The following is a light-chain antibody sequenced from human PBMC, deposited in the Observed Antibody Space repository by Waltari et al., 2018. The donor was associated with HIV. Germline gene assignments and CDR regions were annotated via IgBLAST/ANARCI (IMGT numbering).Light chain of an antibody. V-gene: IGLV2-14*03. Sequence: QSALTQPASVSGSPGQSITISCTGTSSDVGGYNYVSWYQQHPGKAPKLMIYDVSNRPSGVSNRFSGSKSGNTASLTISGLQAEDEADYYGSSYTSSSTFWVFGGGTKLTVL. CDR2: DVS. CDR3: SSYTSSSTFWV. CDR1: SSDVGGYNY. J-gene: IGLJ3*02.